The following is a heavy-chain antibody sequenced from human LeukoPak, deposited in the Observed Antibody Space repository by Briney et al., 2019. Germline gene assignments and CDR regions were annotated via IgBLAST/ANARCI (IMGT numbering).Heavy chain of an antibody. CDR3: ARVHSRRDFWSDLLLYFDY. CDR2: IYYSGST. CDR1: GGSISSGGYY. V-gene: IGHV4-31*03. D-gene: IGHD3-3*01. Sequence: SQTLSLTCTVSGGSISSGGYYWSWIRQHPGKGLEWIGYIYYSGSTNYNPSLKSRATISVDTSKNQFSLKLSSVTAADTAVYYCARVHSRRDFWSDLLLYFDYWGQGTLVTVSS. J-gene: IGHJ4*02.